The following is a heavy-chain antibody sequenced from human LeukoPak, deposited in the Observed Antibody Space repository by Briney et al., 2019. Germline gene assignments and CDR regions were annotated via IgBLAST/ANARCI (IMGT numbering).Heavy chain of an antibody. D-gene: IGHD2-2*01. J-gene: IGHJ4*02. Sequence: TGGSLRLSCTASGFTFSSYSMNWVRQAPGKGLGWLSSISSGSTYVYYADSVKGRFTISRDNAKTSLYLQMNSLTAEDTAVYYCARDPQRYCSSNSCLVDYWGQGTLVTVSS. CDR2: ISSGSTYV. V-gene: IGHV3-21*01. CDR3: ARDPQRYCSSNSCLVDY. CDR1: GFTFSSYS.